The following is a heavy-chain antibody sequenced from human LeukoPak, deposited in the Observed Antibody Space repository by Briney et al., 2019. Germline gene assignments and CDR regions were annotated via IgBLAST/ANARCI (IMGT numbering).Heavy chain of an antibody. CDR3: AKDQGSGSYYPAEYFQD. CDR2: ISGSGGST. D-gene: IGHD1-26*01. J-gene: IGHJ1*01. Sequence: GGSLRLSCAASGFTFSSYAMSWVRQAPGKGLEWVSAISGSGGSTYYADSVKGRFTISRDNSKNTLYLQMNSLRAEDTAVYYCAKDQGSGSYYPAEYFQDWGQGTLVTVSS. CDR1: GFTFSSYA. V-gene: IGHV3-23*01.